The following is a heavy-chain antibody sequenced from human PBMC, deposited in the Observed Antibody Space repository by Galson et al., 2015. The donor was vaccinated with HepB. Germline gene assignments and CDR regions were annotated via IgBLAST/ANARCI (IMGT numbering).Heavy chain of an antibody. CDR2: INAGNGNT. D-gene: IGHD2-15*01. Sequence: SVKVSCKASGYTFTSYAMHWVRQAPGQRLEWMGWINAGNGNTKYSQKFQGRVTITRDTSASTAYMELSSLRSEDTAVYYCARARRKTYCSGGSCYLPDAEYFQHWGQGTLVTVSS. CDR1: GYTFTSYA. J-gene: IGHJ1*01. V-gene: IGHV1-3*01. CDR3: ARARRKTYCSGGSCYLPDAEYFQH.